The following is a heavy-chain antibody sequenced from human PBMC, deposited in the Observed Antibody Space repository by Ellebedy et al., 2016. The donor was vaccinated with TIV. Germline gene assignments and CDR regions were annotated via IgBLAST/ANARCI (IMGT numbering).Heavy chain of an antibody. CDR2: IYYSGRT. CDR3: ARQAAYYYDSSGTGLMDNRFDP. CDR1: GGSISSYY. Sequence: MPSETLSLTCTVPGGSISSYYWSWIRQPPGKGLEWVGYIYYSGRTNSNPSLQSRVTISVDTSKNQFSLKLSSVTAADTAVYYCARQAAYYYDSSGTGLMDNRFDPWGQGTLVTVSS. D-gene: IGHD3-22*01. V-gene: IGHV4-59*08. J-gene: IGHJ5*02.